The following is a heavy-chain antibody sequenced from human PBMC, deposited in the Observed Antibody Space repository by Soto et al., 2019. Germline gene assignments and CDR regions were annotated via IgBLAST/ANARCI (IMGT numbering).Heavy chain of an antibody. CDR2: ISYDGSNK. V-gene: IGHV3-30-3*01. CDR1: GFTFSSYE. Sequence: QVQLVESGGGVVQPGRSLRLSCAASGFTFSSYEMHWVRQAPGKGLEWVAVISYDGSNKYYADSVKGRFTISRDNSKNTLYLQMNSLRAEDTAVYYCASAGHYCSGSSCYSYYYYGLDVW. D-gene: IGHD2-15*01. CDR3: ASAGHYCSGSSCYSYYYYGLDV. J-gene: IGHJ6*01.